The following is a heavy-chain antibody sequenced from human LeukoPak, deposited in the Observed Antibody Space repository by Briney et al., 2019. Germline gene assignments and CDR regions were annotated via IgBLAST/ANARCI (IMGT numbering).Heavy chain of an antibody. CDR2: IYYSGST. CDR1: GGSISSSSYY. CDR3: ARKADFWSGGAFAY. J-gene: IGHJ4*02. Sequence: SETLSLTCTVSGGSISSSSYYWGWIRQPPGKGLEWIGSIYYSGSTYYNPSLKSRVTISVDTSKNQFSLKLSSVTAADTAVYYCARKADFWSGGAFAYWGRGTRVTVS. D-gene: IGHD3-3*01. V-gene: IGHV4-39*01.